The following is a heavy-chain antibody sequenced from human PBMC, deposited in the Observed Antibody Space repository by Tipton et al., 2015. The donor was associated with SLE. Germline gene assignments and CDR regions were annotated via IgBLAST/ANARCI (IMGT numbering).Heavy chain of an antibody. CDR1: GGSISSSSYY. CDR2: NYHSGST. J-gene: IGHJ4*02. CDR3: ARDGGTTGYFDF. V-gene: IGHV4-39*07. Sequence: TLSLTCTVSGGSISSSSYYWGWIRQPPGKGLEWIGSNYHSGSTYYNPSLKSRVTISVDTSKNQFSLRLSSVTAADSAVYYCARDGGTTGYFDFWGQGTLVTVSS. D-gene: IGHD4-17*01.